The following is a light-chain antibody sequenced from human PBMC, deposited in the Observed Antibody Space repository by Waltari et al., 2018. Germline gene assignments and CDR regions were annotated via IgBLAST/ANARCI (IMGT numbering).Light chain of an antibody. CDR2: DVT. CDR3: YAYRGDSIWM. Sequence: QPALTQPASVSGSPGQSITISCTGTNSDVAAYNYVYWCQQHPRKAPTLILYDVTKRPSGVFKSFSGSKSSNTAVLTISWLQAEDEADYYCYAYRGDSIWMFVGGTNVTVL. J-gene: IGLJ3*02. CDR1: NSDVAAYNY. V-gene: IGLV2-14*03.